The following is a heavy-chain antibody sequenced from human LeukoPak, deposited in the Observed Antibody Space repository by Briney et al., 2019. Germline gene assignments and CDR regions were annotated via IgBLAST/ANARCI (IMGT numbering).Heavy chain of an antibody. CDR3: FLWHDVVSRDY. V-gene: IGHV4-34*01. J-gene: IGHJ4*02. CDR2: ISHRGNT. CDR1: GGSFSGYY. Sequence: PSETLSLTCAVYGGSFSGYYCHWMRHPPGKGLEWIGEISHRGNTKYYPSLKSRVTISLDTSKNQFSLKLSSATAADTAMYYCFLWHDVVSRDYWGQGTLVTVSS. D-gene: IGHD2-15*01.